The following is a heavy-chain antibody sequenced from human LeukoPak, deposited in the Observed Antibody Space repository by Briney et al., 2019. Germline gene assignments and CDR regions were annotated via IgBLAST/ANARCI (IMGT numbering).Heavy chain of an antibody. CDR1: GGSFSGYY. CDR2: INHSGST. CDR3: ARDRNYYDNSGYYYPYYFDY. D-gene: IGHD3-22*01. Sequence: NPSETLSLTCAVYGGSFSGYYWSWIRQPPGKGLEWIGEINHSGSTNYNPSLKSRVTISVDTSKNQFSLKLSSVTAADTAVYYCARDRNYYDNSGYYYPYYFDYWGQGTLVTVSS. V-gene: IGHV4-34*01. J-gene: IGHJ4*02.